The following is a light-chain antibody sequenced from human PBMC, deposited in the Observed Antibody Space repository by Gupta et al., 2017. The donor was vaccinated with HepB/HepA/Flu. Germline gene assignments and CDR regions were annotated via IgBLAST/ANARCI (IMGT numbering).Light chain of an antibody. V-gene: IGKV3-15*01. CDR2: GAF. Sequence: EIVMTQSPATLSVSPGERATLSCRASQSVSSNLAWYQQKPGQAPRLLIYGAFTRATGIPARISGSGGGTEVTLTISSRQSEDFAVYYCQQNKNWPPGTFGQGTKVEFK. J-gene: IGKJ1*01. CDR1: QSVSSN. CDR3: QQNKNWPPGT.